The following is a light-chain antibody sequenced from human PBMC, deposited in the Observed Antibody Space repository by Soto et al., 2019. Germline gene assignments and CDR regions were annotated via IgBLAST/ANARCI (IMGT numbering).Light chain of an antibody. J-gene: IGLJ1*01. CDR2: RDN. Sequence: QSVLTQPPSVSGTPGQRVTISCSGGISNIGTNYVHWFQQLPGTAPKVLSNRDNQRPSGVPDSFSGSKSGTSASLAISGLQSADEAEYYCAAWDDTVRSYVFGTGTKVTVL. CDR3: AAWDDTVRSYV. V-gene: IGLV1-47*01. CDR1: ISNIGTNY.